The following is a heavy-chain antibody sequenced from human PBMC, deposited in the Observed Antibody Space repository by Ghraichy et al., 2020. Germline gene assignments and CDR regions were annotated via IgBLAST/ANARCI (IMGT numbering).Heavy chain of an antibody. CDR1: GYTFISYT. D-gene: IGHD1-1*01. CDR2: INAGNGNT. Sequence: ASVKVSCKTSGYTFISYTMHWVRQAPGQRLEWMGWINAGNGNTKYSQKFQGRVTITRDTSASTAYMELSGLRSEDTAVYYCARGNWNDDGSLDYWGQGTLVTVSS. V-gene: IGHV1-3*01. J-gene: IGHJ4*02. CDR3: ARGNWNDDGSLDY.